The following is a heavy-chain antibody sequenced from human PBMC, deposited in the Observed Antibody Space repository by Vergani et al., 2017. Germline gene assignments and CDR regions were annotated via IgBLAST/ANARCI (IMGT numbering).Heavy chain of an antibody. D-gene: IGHD3-22*01. J-gene: IGHJ4*02. V-gene: IGHV4-38-2*01. CDR1: GYSISSGYY. CDR2: IYHSGST. CDR3: ASSPYYYDSSGRFDY. Sequence: QVQLQESGPGLVKPSETLSLTCAVSGYSISSGYYWGWIRQPPGKGLEWIGSIYHSGSTYYNPSLKSRVTISVDTSKNQFSLKLSSVTAADTAVYYCASSPYYYDSSGRFDYWGQGTLVTVSS.